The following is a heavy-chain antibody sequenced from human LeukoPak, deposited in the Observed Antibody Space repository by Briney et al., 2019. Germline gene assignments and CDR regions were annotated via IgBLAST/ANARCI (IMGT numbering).Heavy chain of an antibody. D-gene: IGHD3-22*01. CDR3: ARRAPDYYDSSGYYYGY. J-gene: IGHJ4*02. CDR2: MSPNSGNT. V-gene: IGHV1-8*03. CDR1: GYTFTSYD. Sequence: GASVKVSCKASGYTFTSYDINWVRQATGQGLEWMGWMSPNSGNTGYAQKFQGRVTITRNTSISTAYMELSSLRSEDTAVYYCARRAPDYYDSSGYYYGYWGQGTLVTVSS.